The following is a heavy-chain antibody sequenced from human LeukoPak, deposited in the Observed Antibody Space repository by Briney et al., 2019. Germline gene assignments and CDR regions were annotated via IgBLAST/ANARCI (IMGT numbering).Heavy chain of an antibody. CDR3: ARRYYYDSSGYTDWYFDL. V-gene: IGHV3-21*01. CDR1: GFTFSSYS. J-gene: IGHJ2*01. Sequence: GGSLRLSCAASGFTFSSYSMNWVRQAPGKGLEWVSSISSSSSYIYYADSVKGRFTISRDNAKNSLCLQMNSLRAEDTAVYYCARRYYYDSSGYTDWYFDLWGRGTLVTVSS. D-gene: IGHD3-22*01. CDR2: ISSSSSYI.